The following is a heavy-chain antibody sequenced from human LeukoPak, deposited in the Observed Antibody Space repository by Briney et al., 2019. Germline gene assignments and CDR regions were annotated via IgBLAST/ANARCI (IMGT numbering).Heavy chain of an antibody. V-gene: IGHV4-30-4*01. CDR3: ARGRPYFQH. J-gene: IGHJ1*01. CDR2: INHSGST. Sequence: PSQTLSLTCTVSGGSISSGDYYWSWIRQPPGKGLEWIGEINHSGSTNYNPSLKSRVTISVDTSKNQFSLKLSSVTAADTAVYYCARGRPYFQHWGQGTLVTVSS. CDR1: GGSISSGDYY.